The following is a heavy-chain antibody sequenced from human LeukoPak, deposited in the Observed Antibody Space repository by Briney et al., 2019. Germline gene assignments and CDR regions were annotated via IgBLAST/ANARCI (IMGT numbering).Heavy chain of an antibody. CDR3: TGRDDYGDY. Sequence: GGSLTLSCAASGFTFSGSALNWVRQASGKGLEWVGRIRNKGNNYATAYAASVRGRFTISRDDSKNTAFLEMSSLKTEDTAVYYCTGRDDYGDYWGQGIVVTVSS. CDR2: IRNKGNNYAT. V-gene: IGHV3-73*01. CDR1: GFTFSGSA. J-gene: IGHJ4*02.